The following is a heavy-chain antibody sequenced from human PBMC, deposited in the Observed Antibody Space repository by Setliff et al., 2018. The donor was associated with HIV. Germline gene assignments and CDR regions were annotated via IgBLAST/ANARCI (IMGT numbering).Heavy chain of an antibody. CDR2: IYPGDAET. CDR3: TKHPLRPGIAGYFYFIDA. Sequence: PDESLKISCQASGYFFLNSWIGWVRQVPGKGLELVAVIYPGDAETRNSPSFEGQVTVSVDKSITTAYLRWSSLRASDTSTYYCTKHPLRPGIAGYFYFIDAWGTGTPVTVSS. CDR1: GYFFLNSW. J-gene: IGHJ6*04. V-gene: IGHV5-51*01. D-gene: IGHD3-9*01.